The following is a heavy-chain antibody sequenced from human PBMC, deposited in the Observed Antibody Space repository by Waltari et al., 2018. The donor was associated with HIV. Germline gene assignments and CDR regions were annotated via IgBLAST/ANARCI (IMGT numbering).Heavy chain of an antibody. CDR1: GLPFSPHA. CDR3: AKGRGSYRLNYFDH. CDR2: ISDSGIT. D-gene: IGHD3-16*02. V-gene: IGHV3-23*01. J-gene: IGHJ4*02. Sequence: EVPLLESGGGLVRPGRSLRLSCPASGLPFSPHAMIWVRQAPGRGLEWVSGISDSGITYYTDSVKGRFTISRDNSKDTLYLQINSLRVEDAAIYYCAKGRGSYRLNYFDHWGRGTLVTVSS.